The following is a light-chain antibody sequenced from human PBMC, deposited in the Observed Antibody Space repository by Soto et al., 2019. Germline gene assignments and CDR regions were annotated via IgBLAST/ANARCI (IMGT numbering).Light chain of an antibody. Sequence: EVVMTQSPATLSVSLGDRATLSCRASQSVSSNLAWYQQKPGQGPRLLIYGASTRATGTPARFSGSGSGTEFTLTISSLQPDDFATYYCQQYNTYSTFGQGTRLEI. V-gene: IGKV3-15*01. J-gene: IGKJ5*01. CDR3: QQYNTYST. CDR1: QSVSSN. CDR2: GAS.